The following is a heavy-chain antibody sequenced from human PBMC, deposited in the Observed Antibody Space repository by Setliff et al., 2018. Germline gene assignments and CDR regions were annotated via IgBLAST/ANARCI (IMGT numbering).Heavy chain of an antibody. V-gene: IGHV1-2*04. J-gene: IGHJ4*02. D-gene: IGHD6-19*01. CDR2: INPNSGGT. CDR1: GYTFTGYY. Sequence: GASVKVSCKASGYTFTGYYMHWVRQAPGQGLEWMGWINPNSGGTNYAQKVQGWVTMTKDTSISTAYMELSSLRSEDTAVYYCARPSYSSGWYGNFDYWGQGTLVTVS. CDR3: ARPSYSSGWYGNFDY.